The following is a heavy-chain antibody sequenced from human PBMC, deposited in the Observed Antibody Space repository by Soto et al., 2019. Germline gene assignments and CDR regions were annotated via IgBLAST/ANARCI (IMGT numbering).Heavy chain of an antibody. Sequence: GGSLRLSCAASGFTFSDYYMSWIRQAPGKGLEWVSYISSSGSTIYYADSVKGRFTISRDNAKNSLYLQMNSLRAEDTAVYYCARTPLFGVVTPFDYWGQGTLVTVSS. D-gene: IGHD3-3*01. CDR3: ARTPLFGVVTPFDY. CDR1: GFTFSDYY. J-gene: IGHJ4*02. CDR2: ISSSGSTI. V-gene: IGHV3-11*01.